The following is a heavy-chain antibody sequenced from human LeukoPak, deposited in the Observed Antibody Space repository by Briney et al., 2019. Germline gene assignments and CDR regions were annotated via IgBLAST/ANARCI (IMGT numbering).Heavy chain of an antibody. Sequence: GGSLRLSCAASEFTFSSHAMIWVRQAPGKGLEWVSSITSSSSDIFYADSVKGRFTISRDNAKNSLYLQMNSLRAEDTALYYCAKSRVDTNLITRGLDVWGQGTTVTVSS. CDR2: ITSSSSDI. D-gene: IGHD5-18*01. CDR3: AKSRVDTNLITRGLDV. J-gene: IGHJ6*02. V-gene: IGHV3-21*04. CDR1: EFTFSSHA.